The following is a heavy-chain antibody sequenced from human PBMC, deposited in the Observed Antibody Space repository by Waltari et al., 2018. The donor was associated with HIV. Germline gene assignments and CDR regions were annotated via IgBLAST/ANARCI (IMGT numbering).Heavy chain of an antibody. V-gene: IGHV1-69*12. CDR3: ASGRYYYDSSGYYCYYYDMDV. D-gene: IGHD3-22*01. CDR2: IIPNCGTA. Sequence: QVQLVQSGAEVKKPGSSVKVSCKASGGTFSSYAISWVRPAPGQGLEGMGGIIPNCGTANYAQKFQGRVTISADESTSTAYMELSSLRSEYTAVYYCASGRYYYDSSGYYCYYYDMDVWGQGTTVTVPS. J-gene: IGHJ6*02. CDR1: GGTFSSYA.